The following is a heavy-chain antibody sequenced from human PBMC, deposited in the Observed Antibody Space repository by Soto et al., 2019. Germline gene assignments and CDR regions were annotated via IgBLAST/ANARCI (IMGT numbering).Heavy chain of an antibody. CDR3: ARSHYSSTWSWFDP. CDR1: GYRFTSYY. CDR2: INPGGGTT. V-gene: IGHV1-46*01. Sequence: QVQLVQSGAEVKKPGASVKVSCKASGYRFTSYYIHWVRQAPGQGLEWMGTINPGGGTTTYAHQFQGRVTMTRVTSTSTVYMELSSLISEDTAVYFCARSHYSSTWSWFDPWGQGTLVSVSS. J-gene: IGHJ5*02. D-gene: IGHD6-13*01.